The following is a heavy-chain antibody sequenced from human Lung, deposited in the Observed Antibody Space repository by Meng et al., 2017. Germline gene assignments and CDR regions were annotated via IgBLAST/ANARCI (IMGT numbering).Heavy chain of an antibody. Sequence: VVKTGAEVTDPGASGQVSCKPSGYMCSSYWLHWVRQAPGQGLEWMGRIDPRSGGTQYAQNFQDRVTMTRDTSISTTYMELSRLTSDDTAVYYCVRDEDISAAGKLFGDYWGQGTLVTVSS. D-gene: IGHD6-13*01. CDR3: VRDEDISAAGKLFGDY. J-gene: IGHJ4*02. V-gene: IGHV1-2*06. CDR2: IDPRSGGT. CDR1: GYMCSSYW.